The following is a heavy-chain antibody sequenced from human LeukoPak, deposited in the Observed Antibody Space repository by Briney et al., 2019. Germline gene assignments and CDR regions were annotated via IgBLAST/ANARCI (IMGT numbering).Heavy chain of an antibody. Sequence: GRSLRLSCAASGFTFSSYGMHWVRQAPGKGLEWVAVISYDGSNKYYADSVKGRFTISRDNSKNTLYLQMNSLRAEDTAVYYCAKGQRLVLFPDCWGQGTLVTVSS. CDR2: ISYDGSNK. D-gene: IGHD6-13*01. J-gene: IGHJ4*02. V-gene: IGHV3-30*18. CDR1: GFTFSSYG. CDR3: AKGQRLVLFPDC.